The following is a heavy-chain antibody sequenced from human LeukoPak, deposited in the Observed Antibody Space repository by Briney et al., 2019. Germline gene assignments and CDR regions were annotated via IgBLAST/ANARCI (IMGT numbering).Heavy chain of an antibody. CDR1: GFTFSSYG. V-gene: IGHV3-30*18. J-gene: IGHJ4*02. Sequence: GGSLRLSCAASGFTFSSYGMHWVRQAPGKGLEWVAVISYDGSNKYYADSVKGRFTISRDNSKNTLYLQMNSLRAEDTAVYYCAKGGNWGLGDYWGQGTLVTVSS. CDR3: AKGGNWGLGDY. D-gene: IGHD7-27*01. CDR2: ISYDGSNK.